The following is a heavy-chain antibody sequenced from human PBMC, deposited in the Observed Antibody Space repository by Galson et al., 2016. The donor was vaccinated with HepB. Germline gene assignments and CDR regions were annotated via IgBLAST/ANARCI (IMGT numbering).Heavy chain of an antibody. CDR3: AGVVVAATNWFDS. J-gene: IGHJ5*01. V-gene: IGHV4-34*01. Sequence: SETLSLTCGVHGGSLNAYSWSWIRQPPGKGLEWIGEVNHSGYTRYNPSLKSRVTISVDTSKNPFSLNLTSMTAADTAVYYCAGVVVAATNWFDSWGQGILVTVSS. CDR2: VNHSGYT. D-gene: IGHD2-15*01. CDR1: GGSLNAYS.